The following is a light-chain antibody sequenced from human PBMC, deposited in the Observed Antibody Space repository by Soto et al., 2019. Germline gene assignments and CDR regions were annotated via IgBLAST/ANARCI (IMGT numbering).Light chain of an antibody. CDR3: QQLNSYPVN. V-gene: IGKV1-39*01. J-gene: IGKJ5*01. Sequence: DIQMTQSPSSLSASVGDRVTITFLASQSISSYLNWYQQKPGKAPKLLIYAASTLQSGVPSRFSGSGSGTDFTLTISSLQPEDFATYYCQQLNSYPVNFGQGTRLEIK. CDR1: QSISSY. CDR2: AAS.